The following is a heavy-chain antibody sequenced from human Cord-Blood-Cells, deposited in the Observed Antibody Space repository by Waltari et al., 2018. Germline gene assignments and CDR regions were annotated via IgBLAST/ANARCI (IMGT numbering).Heavy chain of an antibody. D-gene: IGHD3-9*01. Sequence: QVQLQQWGAGLLKPSETLSRTCAVYGGSFRGYYWSCIRPPPGKGLVWIGEINHSGSTNYNPSLKSRVTISGDTSKNQFSLKLSSVTAADTAVYYCASGGAYYDILTGYYYWGQGTLVTVSS. J-gene: IGHJ4*02. CDR1: GGSFRGYY. CDR2: INHSGST. V-gene: IGHV4-34*01. CDR3: ASGGAYYDILTGYYY.